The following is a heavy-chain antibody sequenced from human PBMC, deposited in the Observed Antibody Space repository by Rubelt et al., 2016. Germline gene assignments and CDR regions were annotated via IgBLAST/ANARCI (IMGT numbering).Heavy chain of an antibody. CDR2: INHSGST. V-gene: IGHV4-34*01. CDR3: ARDLGGANDY. D-gene: IGHD1-26*01. J-gene: IGHJ4*02. CDR1: GGSFSGYY. Sequence: VQLQQWGAGLLKPSETLSLTCAVYGGSFSGYYWSWIRQPPGKGLEWIGEINHSGSTNYNPSLKSRVTISVDTSKNQFSLKLSSVTAADTAVYYCARDLGGANDYWGQGTLVTVSS.